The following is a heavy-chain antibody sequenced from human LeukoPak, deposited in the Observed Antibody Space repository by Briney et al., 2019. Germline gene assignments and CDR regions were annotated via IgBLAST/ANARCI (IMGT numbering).Heavy chain of an antibody. D-gene: IGHD4-17*01. V-gene: IGHV3-11*03. CDR3: ARLYGDSYFDY. CDR1: GFTFSDYY. Sequence: KSGGSLRLSCAASGFTFSDYYMSWIRQAPGKGLEWVSYISSSSSYTNYADSVKGRFTISRDNAKNSLYLQMNSLRPEDTAVYYCARLYGDSYFDYWGQGTLVTVSS. CDR2: ISSSSSYT. J-gene: IGHJ4*02.